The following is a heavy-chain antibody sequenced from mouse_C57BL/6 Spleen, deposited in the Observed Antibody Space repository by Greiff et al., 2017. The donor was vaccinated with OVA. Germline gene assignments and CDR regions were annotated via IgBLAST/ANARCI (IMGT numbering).Heavy chain of an antibody. J-gene: IGHJ1*03. CDR2: IYTRDGST. CDR1: GYTFTSYD. V-gene: IGHV1-85*01. CDR3: ARKSSKTGYFDV. Sequence: VQLVESGPELVKPGASVKLSCKASGYTFTSYDITWVKQRPGQGLEWIGWIYTRDGSTKYNEKLKGKATLTVDTSSSTAYIELHSLTSEYSAVYFCARKSSKTGYFDVWGTGTTVTVSS. D-gene: IGHD2-5*01.